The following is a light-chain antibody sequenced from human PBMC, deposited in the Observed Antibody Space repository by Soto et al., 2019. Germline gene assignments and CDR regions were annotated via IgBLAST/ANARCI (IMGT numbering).Light chain of an antibody. CDR3: SSYTASSTLVV. CDR1: SSDVGGYNY. CDR2: DVS. J-gene: IGLJ1*01. Sequence: QSALTQPASVSGSPGQSITISCTGTSSDVGGYNYVSWYQQHPGKAPKLMIYDVSNRPSGVSNRISGSKSGNTASLTISGLPAEDEADYYCSSYTASSTLVVFGTGTKLTVL. V-gene: IGLV2-14*01.